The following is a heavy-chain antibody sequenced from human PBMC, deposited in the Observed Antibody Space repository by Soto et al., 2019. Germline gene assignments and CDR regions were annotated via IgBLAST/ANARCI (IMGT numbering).Heavy chain of an antibody. V-gene: IGHV3-64D*06. CDR1: GFTFSNYA. CDR3: VKGNQLLRYYFEF. J-gene: IGHJ4*02. D-gene: IGHD2-15*01. CDR2: ITSDGDST. Sequence: SGGSLRLSCSVSGFTFSNYAMHWVRQAPGEGLEYVSGITSDGDSTYHADSVKGRFTISRDNSKNTLYLQMSSLRLGDTAIYYCVKGNQLLRYYFEFWGQGTLVTVSS.